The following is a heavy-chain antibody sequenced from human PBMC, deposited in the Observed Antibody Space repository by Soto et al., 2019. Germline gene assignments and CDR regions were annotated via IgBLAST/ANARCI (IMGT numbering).Heavy chain of an antibody. D-gene: IGHD3-3*01. Sequence: ASVKVSCKASGGTFSSYAISWVRQAPGQGLEWMGGIIPIFGTANYAQKFQGRVTITADESTSTAYMELSSLRSEDTAVYYCARLSSLMEVTIFGVVIMGLDYWGQGTLVTVSS. CDR3: ARLSSLMEVTIFGVVIMGLDY. CDR1: GGTFSSYA. V-gene: IGHV1-69*13. CDR2: IIPIFGTA. J-gene: IGHJ4*02.